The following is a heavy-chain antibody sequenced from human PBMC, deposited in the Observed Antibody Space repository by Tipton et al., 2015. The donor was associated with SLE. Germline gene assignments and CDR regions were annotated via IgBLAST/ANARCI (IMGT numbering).Heavy chain of an antibody. CDR2: VYESGTT. J-gene: IGHJ6*03. V-gene: IGHV4-39*07. Sequence: TLSLTCTVSGGSIRSYYWGWIRQPPGKGLEWIGSVYESGTTYYNPSLKSRVTMSVDTSKTQFSLKLSSVTAADTAVYYCATNTAYYYYYYMDVWGKGTTVAVSS. CDR1: GGSIRSYY. CDR3: ATNTAYYYYYYMDV. D-gene: IGHD2/OR15-2a*01.